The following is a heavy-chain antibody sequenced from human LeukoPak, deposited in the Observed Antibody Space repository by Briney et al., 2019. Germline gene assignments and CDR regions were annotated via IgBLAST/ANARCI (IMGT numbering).Heavy chain of an antibody. D-gene: IGHD3-10*01. V-gene: IGHV1-8*01. Sequence: GASVKVSCKASGYTFTSYDINWVRQATGQGLEWMGWMNPNSGNTGYAQKFQGRVTMTRNTSISTAYMGLSSLRSEDTAVYYCASSYYYGSGSFFPPGDAFDIWGQGTMVTVSS. J-gene: IGHJ3*02. CDR2: MNPNSGNT. CDR1: GYTFTSYD. CDR3: ASSYYYGSGSFFPPGDAFDI.